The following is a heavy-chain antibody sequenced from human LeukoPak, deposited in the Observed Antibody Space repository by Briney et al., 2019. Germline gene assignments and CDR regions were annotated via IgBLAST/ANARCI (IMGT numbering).Heavy chain of an antibody. CDR1: GLIVSSNY. V-gene: IGHV3-23*01. J-gene: IGHJ5*02. D-gene: IGHD3-9*01. CDR3: AKDGFPYDILTGYYTNNWFDP. CDR2: ISGSGGST. Sequence: GGSLRLSCAASGLIVSSNYISWVRQAPGKGLEWVSAISGSGGSTYYADSVKGRFTISRDNSKNTLYLQMNSLRAEDTAVYYCAKDGFPYDILTGYYTNNWFDPWGQGTLVTVSS.